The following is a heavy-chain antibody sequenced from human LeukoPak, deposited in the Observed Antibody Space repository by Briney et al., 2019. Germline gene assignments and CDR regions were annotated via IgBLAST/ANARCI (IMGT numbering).Heavy chain of an antibody. D-gene: IGHD4-23*01. CDR2: IYYSGST. V-gene: IGHV4-59*13. Sequence: SETLSLTCSVSGDSISGYCGSWTPQPPGKGLEWIGYIYYSGSTNYNPSLKSRVTISVDTSKNQFSLKLSSVTAADTAVYFWARDPHAGDNLNVAFDIWGQGTMVTVSS. J-gene: IGHJ3*02. CDR3: ARDPHAGDNLNVAFDI. CDR1: GDSISGYC.